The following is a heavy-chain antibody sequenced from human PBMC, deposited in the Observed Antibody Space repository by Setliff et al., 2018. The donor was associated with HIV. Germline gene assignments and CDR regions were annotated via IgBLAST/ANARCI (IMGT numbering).Heavy chain of an antibody. CDR3: ARHPPNLDWLDP. CDR1: GGSISTSTYY. V-gene: IGHV4-39*01. CDR2: IYYSGST. J-gene: IGHJ5*02. Sequence: SETLPLTCTVSGGSISTSTYYWGWIRQPPGKGLEWIGSIYYSGSTYYNSSLQSRVTISVDTSKNQFSLKVTSVTAADTAVYYCARHPPNLDWLDPWGQGTLVTVSS.